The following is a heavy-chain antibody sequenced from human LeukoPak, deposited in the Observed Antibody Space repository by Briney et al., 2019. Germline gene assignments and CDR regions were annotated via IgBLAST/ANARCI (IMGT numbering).Heavy chain of an antibody. CDR3: ARSSYSSSSSV. CDR1: GFTVSSNY. D-gene: IGHD6-6*01. Sequence: GGSLRLSCAASGFTVSSNYMSWVRQAPGKGLEWVSVIYSGGSTYYADSVKGRFIISRDNSKNTMYLQMNSLRAEDTAVYYCARSSYSSSSSVWGQGTMVTVSS. J-gene: IGHJ3*01. V-gene: IGHV3-53*01. CDR2: IYSGGST.